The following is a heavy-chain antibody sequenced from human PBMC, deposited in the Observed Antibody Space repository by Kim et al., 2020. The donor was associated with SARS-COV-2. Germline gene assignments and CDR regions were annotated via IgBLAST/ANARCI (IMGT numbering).Heavy chain of an antibody. D-gene: IGHD4-17*01. CDR1: GGSISSGGYY. V-gene: IGHV4-31*03. Sequence: SETLSLTCTVSGGSISSGGYYWSWIRQHPGKGLEWIGYIYYSGSTYYNPSLKSRVTISVDTSKNQFSLKLSSVTAADTAVYYCARQSRGYGGNLYAFDIWGQGTMVTVSS. CDR2: IYYSGST. J-gene: IGHJ3*02. CDR3: ARQSRGYGGNLYAFDI.